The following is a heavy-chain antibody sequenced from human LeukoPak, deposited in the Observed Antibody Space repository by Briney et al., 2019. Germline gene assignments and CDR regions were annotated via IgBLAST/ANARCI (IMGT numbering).Heavy chain of an antibody. D-gene: IGHD3-22*01. CDR1: GFTFSSYS. CDR2: ISSSSSYI. J-gene: IGHJ5*02. V-gene: IGHV3-21*01. Sequence: GGSLRLSCAASGFTFSSYSMNWVRQAPGKGLEWVSSISSSSSYIYYADSVKGRFTISRDNAKNSLYLQMNSLRAEDTAVYYCARDYYDSGANGPWFDPWGQGTLVTVSS. CDR3: ARDYYDSGANGPWFDP.